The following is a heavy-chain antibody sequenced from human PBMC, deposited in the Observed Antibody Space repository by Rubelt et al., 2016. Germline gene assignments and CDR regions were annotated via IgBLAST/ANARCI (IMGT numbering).Heavy chain of an antibody. Sequence: QVQLVQSGAEVKKPGSSVKVSCKASGGTFSSYAISWVRQAPGQGLEWMGGIIPILGIANYAQKFQGRVTMTEDTSTDTAYMELSSLRSEDTALYYCATYWGKSSGWYSPSEYWGQGTLVTVSS. D-gene: IGHD6-19*01. CDR2: IIPILGIA. CDR1: GGTFSSYA. V-gene: IGHV1-69*04. J-gene: IGHJ4*02. CDR3: ATYWGKSSGWYSPSEY.